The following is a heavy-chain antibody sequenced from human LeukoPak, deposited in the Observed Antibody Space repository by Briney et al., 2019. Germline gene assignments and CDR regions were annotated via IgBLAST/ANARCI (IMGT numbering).Heavy chain of an antibody. D-gene: IGHD3-16*01. CDR2: IYDIGST. Sequence: PSETLSLTCTVSGGSISGHYWTWIRQPPGKGLEWIGYIYDIGSTTYNPSLKSRVTISVDTSKNQFFLKLSSVTAADTAVYYCARGGVLKSVDYWGQGTLVTVSS. J-gene: IGHJ4*02. CDR1: GGSISGHY. V-gene: IGHV4-59*11. CDR3: ARGGVLKSVDY.